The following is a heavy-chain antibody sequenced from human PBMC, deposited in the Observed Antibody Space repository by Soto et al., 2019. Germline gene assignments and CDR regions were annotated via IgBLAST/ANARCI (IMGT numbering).Heavy chain of an antibody. J-gene: IGHJ4*02. V-gene: IGHV4-61*03. CDR1: GDSVRSGSFY. Sequence: SETLSLTCTVSGDSVRSGSFYWSWIRQPPGKGLEWIGYIYYTGRTSYNPSLKSRVTISIDPSKNHFALNLTSVTAADTAIYYCACDSHAYVFDYWSQGAPVTISS. CDR3: ACDSHAYVFDY. CDR2: IYYTGRT. D-gene: IGHD2-21*01.